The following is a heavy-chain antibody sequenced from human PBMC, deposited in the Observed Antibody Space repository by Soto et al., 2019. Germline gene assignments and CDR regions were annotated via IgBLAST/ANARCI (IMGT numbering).Heavy chain of an antibody. Sequence: SESLSLTCAVCGRPFSGYYCICNSKPPGKGLEWIGEINHSGSTNYNPSLKSRVTISVDTSKNQFSLKLSSVTAADTAAYYCARVPTTVTVPYDYWGQGTLVTVSS. CDR2: INHSGST. CDR3: ARVPTTVTVPYDY. J-gene: IGHJ4*02. CDR1: GRPFSGYY. V-gene: IGHV4-34*01. D-gene: IGHD4-17*01.